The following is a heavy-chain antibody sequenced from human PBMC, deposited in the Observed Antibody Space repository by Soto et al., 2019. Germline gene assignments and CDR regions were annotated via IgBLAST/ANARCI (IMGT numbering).Heavy chain of an antibody. D-gene: IGHD2-15*01. Sequence: PGGSLRLSCAASGFTFSTYSMNWVRQAPGKGLEWVSYISSSSSTIYFADSVRGRFTISRDNAKNSLYLQMNSLRAEDTAVYYCATGACSGGSCYSWNKYFDDWGQGTLVTVSS. CDR2: ISSSSSTI. V-gene: IGHV3-48*01. CDR1: GFTFSTYS. CDR3: ATGACSGGSCYSWNKYFDD. J-gene: IGHJ4*02.